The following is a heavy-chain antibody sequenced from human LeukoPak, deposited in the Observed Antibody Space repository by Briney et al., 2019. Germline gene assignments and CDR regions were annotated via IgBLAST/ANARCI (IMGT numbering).Heavy chain of an antibody. CDR2: IVEGGSVT. CDR3: AKGTAQWELYDY. D-gene: IGHD1-26*01. Sequence: GGSLRLSCAASGFTFSSYAMSWVRQAPGKGLEWVSAIVEGGSVTFYTDSVKGRFTISRDNSKNTLYLQMNSLRAEDTALYYCAKGTAQWELYDYWGQGTLVTVSS. J-gene: IGHJ4*02. V-gene: IGHV3-23*05. CDR1: GFTFSSYA.